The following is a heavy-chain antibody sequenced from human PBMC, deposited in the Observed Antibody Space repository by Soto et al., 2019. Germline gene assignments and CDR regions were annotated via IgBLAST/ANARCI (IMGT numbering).Heavy chain of an antibody. CDR3: ARDQREYYYDSSGLNWFDP. J-gene: IGHJ5*02. D-gene: IGHD3-22*01. Sequence: NPSETRSLTCTVSGGSISSYYWTWILQAPGKGLEWSGYIYYSGSTNYNPSLKSRVTISVDTSKNQFSLKLSSVTAADTAVYYCARDQREYYYDSSGLNWFDPWGQGTLVTVSS. CDR2: IYYSGST. CDR1: GGSISSYY. V-gene: IGHV4-59*01.